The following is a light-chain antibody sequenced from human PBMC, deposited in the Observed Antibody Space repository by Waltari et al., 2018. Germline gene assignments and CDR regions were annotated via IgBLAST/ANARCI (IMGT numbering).Light chain of an antibody. Sequence: EIVLTQFPATLSLSPGQRATVSCRASQSVISYLAWYQQKPGQAPRLLIYDASNRATGIPARFSGSGSVTDFTLTISSLEPEDFAVYYCQQRSSWPSITFGQGTRLEIK. J-gene: IGKJ5*01. V-gene: IGKV3-11*01. CDR3: QQRSSWPSIT. CDR2: DAS. CDR1: QSVISY.